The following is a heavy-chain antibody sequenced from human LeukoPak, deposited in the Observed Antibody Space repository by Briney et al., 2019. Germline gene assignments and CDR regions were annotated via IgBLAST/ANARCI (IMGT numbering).Heavy chain of an antibody. Sequence: GGSLRLSCAASGFIFSNYNFNWVRQAPGKGLEWVASISSGSTYIYYADSVRGRFTISRDNAKNSLYLQMNSLRAEDTAVYYCAREREVMAYYYYMDVWGKGTTVTVSS. J-gene: IGHJ6*03. CDR1: GFIFSNYN. V-gene: IGHV3-21*01. CDR3: AREREVMAYYYYMDV. CDR2: ISSGSTYI. D-gene: IGHD3-16*01.